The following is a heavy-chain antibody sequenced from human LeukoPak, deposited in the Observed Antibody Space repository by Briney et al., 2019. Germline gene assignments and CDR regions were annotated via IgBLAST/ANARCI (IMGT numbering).Heavy chain of an antibody. CDR3: PRASWVSSTDAVR. V-gene: IGHV3-23*01. D-gene: IGHD3-16*01. CDR2: IRGNGET. Sequence: PGGCLRLACAVAGLRFSSFAISWVRQGPARVLEWVSSIRGNGETFYADSVKGRFTLSSDSSRTTVYFQLNNLRVEDTAIYYCPRASWVSSTDAVRWGQGALVTVSS. CDR1: GLRFSSFA. J-gene: IGHJ4*02.